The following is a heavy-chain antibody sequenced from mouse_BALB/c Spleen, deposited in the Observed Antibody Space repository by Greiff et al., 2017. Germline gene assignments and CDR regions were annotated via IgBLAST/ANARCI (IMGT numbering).Heavy chain of an antibody. CDR3: ARGGVITTDYFDY. J-gene: IGHJ2*01. D-gene: IGHD2-4*01. CDR1: GYAFSSSW. CDR2: IYPGDGDT. V-gene: IGHV1-82*01. Sequence: VQLQESGPELVKPGASVKISCKASGYAFSSSWMNWVKQRPGQGLEWIGRIYPGDGDTNYNGKFKGKATLTADKSSSTAYMQLSSLTSVDSAVYFCARGGVITTDYFDYWGQGTTLTVSS.